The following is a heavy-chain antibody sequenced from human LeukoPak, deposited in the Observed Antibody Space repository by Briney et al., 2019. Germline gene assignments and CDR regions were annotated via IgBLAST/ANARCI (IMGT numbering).Heavy chain of an antibody. V-gene: IGHV3-15*01. D-gene: IGHD5-18*01. CDR1: GFTFSNAW. CDR3: TTDADSYGYLDY. J-gene: IGHJ4*02. Sequence: GGSLRLSCAASGFTFSNAWMSWVRQSPVKGLEWVGRIKSKTDGGTTDYAAPVKGRLTISRDDSKNTLYLQMNSLKTEDTAVYYCTTDADSYGYLDYWGQGTLVTVSS. CDR2: IKSKTDGGTT.